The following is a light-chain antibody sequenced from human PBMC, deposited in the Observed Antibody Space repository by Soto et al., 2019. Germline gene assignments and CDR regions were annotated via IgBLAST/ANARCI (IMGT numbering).Light chain of an antibody. CDR2: DAS. Sequence: DIQMTQSPSSLSASVGDRVTITCQASQDISNYLNWYQQKPGKAPKLLIYDASNLETGVPSRFSGSGSGTVFTFTIRGLQPEDIATYYCQQYEDLPVTFGQGTRLDMK. CDR3: QQYEDLPVT. CDR1: QDISNY. V-gene: IGKV1-33*01. J-gene: IGKJ5*01.